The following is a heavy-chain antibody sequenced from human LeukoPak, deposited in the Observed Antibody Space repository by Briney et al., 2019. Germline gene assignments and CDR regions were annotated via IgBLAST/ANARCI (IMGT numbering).Heavy chain of an antibody. V-gene: IGHV3-23*01. Sequence: PGGSLRLSCAASRFTFSSYAMSWVRQAPGKGLEWVSAISGSGGSTYYADSVKGRFTISRDNSKNTLYLQMNSLRAEDTAVYYCARDLNYPRYYFDYWGQGTLVTVSS. CDR2: ISGSGGST. J-gene: IGHJ4*02. CDR3: ARDLNYPRYYFDY. CDR1: RFTFSSYA. D-gene: IGHD1-7*01.